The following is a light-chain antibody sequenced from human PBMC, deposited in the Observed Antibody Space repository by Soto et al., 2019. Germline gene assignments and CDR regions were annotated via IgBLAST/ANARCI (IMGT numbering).Light chain of an antibody. CDR2: AAS. CDR1: QTISSW. Sequence: DIQMTQSHSTLSGSVGDRVTITCRASQTISSWLAWYQQKPGRAPKLLIYAASRLQSGVPSRFSGSRSGTDFTLTISSLQPEDFATYYCQQSYSRVTFGQGTKVDIK. V-gene: IGKV1-39*01. J-gene: IGKJ1*01. CDR3: QQSYSRVT.